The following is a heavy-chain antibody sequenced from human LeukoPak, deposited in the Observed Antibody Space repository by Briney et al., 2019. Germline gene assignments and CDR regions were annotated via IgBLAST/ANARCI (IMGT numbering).Heavy chain of an antibody. CDR1: GGSFSGYY. D-gene: IGHD3-9*01. J-gene: IGHJ4*02. CDR3: ARGSPITIRYFDWLLKYYFDY. V-gene: IGHV4-34*01. CDR2: INHSGST. Sequence: SETLSLTCAVYGGSFSGYYWSWIRQPPGKGLEWIGEINHSGSTNYNPSLKSRVTISVDTSKNQFSLKLSSVTAADTAVYYCARGSPITIRYFDWLLKYYFDYWRQGTLVTVSS.